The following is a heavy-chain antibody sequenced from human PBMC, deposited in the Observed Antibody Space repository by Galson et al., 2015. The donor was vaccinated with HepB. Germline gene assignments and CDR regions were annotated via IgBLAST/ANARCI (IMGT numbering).Heavy chain of an antibody. Sequence: SVKVSCKVSGYTLTELSMHWVRQAPGKGLEWMGGFDPEDGETIYAQKFQGRVTMTEDKSTSTAYMELSSLRSEDTAVYYCASQRYSSSPKFDYWGQGTLVTVSS. CDR3: ASQRYSSSPKFDY. V-gene: IGHV1-24*01. CDR2: FDPEDGET. J-gene: IGHJ4*02. D-gene: IGHD6-13*01. CDR1: GYTLTELS.